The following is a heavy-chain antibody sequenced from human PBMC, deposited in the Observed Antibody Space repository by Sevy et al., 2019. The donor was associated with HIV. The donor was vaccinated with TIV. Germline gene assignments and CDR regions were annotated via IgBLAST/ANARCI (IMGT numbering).Heavy chain of an antibody. CDR1: GGSIRSGRYY. CDR3: ARELSDYGMDV. J-gene: IGHJ6*02. CDR2: IYIRRTT. V-gene: IGHV4-61*02. Sequence: SETLSLTCNVSGGSIRSGRYYWSWIRQPAGKGLEWMGRIYIRRTTNYNPSLKSRITMSVDTSKNQFSLKLGSVTATDTAVYYCARELSDYGMDVWGQGTTVTVSS.